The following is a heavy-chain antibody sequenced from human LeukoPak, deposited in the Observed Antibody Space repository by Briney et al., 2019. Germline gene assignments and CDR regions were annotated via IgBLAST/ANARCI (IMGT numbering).Heavy chain of an antibody. J-gene: IGHJ4*02. CDR1: GFTFSSYV. D-gene: IGHD3-10*01. CDR3: AKDGEESYYYGSGSYPLEN. CDR2: ITGSGGNT. Sequence: GGSLRLSCAASGFTFSSYVMSWVRQAPGKGLEWVSAITGSGGNTYYADSVKGRFTISRDNSKNTLYLEMNSLRAEGTAVYYCAKDGEESYYYGSGSYPLENWGQGTLVTVSS. V-gene: IGHV3-23*01.